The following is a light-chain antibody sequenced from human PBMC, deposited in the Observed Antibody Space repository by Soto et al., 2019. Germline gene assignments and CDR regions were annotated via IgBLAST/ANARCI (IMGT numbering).Light chain of an antibody. Sequence: QSALTQPASVSGSPGQSISISCTGSRSDVGSYNFVSWYQLFPGNAPKLIIYEADKRPSGVSSRFSGSKSGFTASLTISGLQAEDEADYFCSSYAGDSALIFGGGTQLTVL. CDR1: RSDVGSYNF. V-gene: IGLV2-23*01. J-gene: IGLJ2*01. CDR2: EAD. CDR3: SSYAGDSALI.